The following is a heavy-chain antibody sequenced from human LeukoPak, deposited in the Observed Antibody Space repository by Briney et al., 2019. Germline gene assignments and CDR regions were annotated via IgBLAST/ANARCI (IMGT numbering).Heavy chain of an antibody. V-gene: IGHV4-31*03. J-gene: IGHJ4*02. CDR1: GGSISSGGYY. D-gene: IGHD6-19*01. CDR2: IYYSGST. CDR3: AREQWQTHDFDY. Sequence: SQTLSLTCTVSGGSISSGGYYWSWIRQHPGKGLEWIGYIYYSGSTYYNPSLKSRVTISVDTSKNQFSLKLSSVTAADTAVYYCAREQWQTHDFDYWGQGTLVTVSS.